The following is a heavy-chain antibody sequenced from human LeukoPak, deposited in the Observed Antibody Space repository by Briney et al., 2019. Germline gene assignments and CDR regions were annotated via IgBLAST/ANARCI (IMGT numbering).Heavy chain of an antibody. V-gene: IGHV4-4*07. CDR2: IYSSGST. CDR3: ARKDGDY. J-gene: IGHJ4*02. Sequence: KSPETLSLTCTLSGASLSAFHWTWFRHPAGKGLEWLGLIYSSGSTLFNPSRKSRVAMSVDLTKNQLSLKLTSVTAADTAMYYCARKDGDYCGRGTLVSVSS. CDR1: GASLSAFH.